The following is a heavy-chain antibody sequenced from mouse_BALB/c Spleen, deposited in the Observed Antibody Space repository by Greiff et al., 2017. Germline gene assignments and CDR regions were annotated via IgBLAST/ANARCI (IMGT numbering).Heavy chain of an antibody. CDR1: GYTFTSYW. CDR2: INPSTGYT. D-gene: IGHD2-4*01. Sequence: VQLQQSGAELAKPGASVKMSCKASGYTFTSYWMHWVKQRPGQGLEWIGYINPSTGYTEYNQKFKDKATLTADKSSSTAYMQLSSLTSEDSAVYYCARGMITTRAMDYWGQGTSVTVSS. CDR3: ARGMITTRAMDY. J-gene: IGHJ4*01. V-gene: IGHV1-7*01.